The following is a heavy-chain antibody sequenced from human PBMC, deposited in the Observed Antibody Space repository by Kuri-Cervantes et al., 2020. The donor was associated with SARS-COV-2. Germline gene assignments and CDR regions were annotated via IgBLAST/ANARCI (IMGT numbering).Heavy chain of an antibody. J-gene: IGHJ4*02. D-gene: IGHD3-10*01. V-gene: IGHV4-38-2*01. CDR1: GYSITNGYY. Sequence: GSLRLSCSVSGYSITNGYYWGWIRQPPGKGLEWIGSVYHSGTTYYNPSLKSRVTLSVDTSKNHFSLRLSSLTAADAAVYYCATLPGRGDYYTSGTVSDNWGQGTLVTVSS. CDR2: VYHSGTT. CDR3: ATLPGRGDYYTSGTVSDN.